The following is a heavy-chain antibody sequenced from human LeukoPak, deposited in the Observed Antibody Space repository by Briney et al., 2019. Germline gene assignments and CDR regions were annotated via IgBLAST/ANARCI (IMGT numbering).Heavy chain of an antibody. CDR3: ARVRYDFWSGYFGSYYYYGMDV. CDR2: ISYDGSNK. V-gene: IGHV3-30-3*01. J-gene: IGHJ6*02. CDR1: GFTFSSYA. D-gene: IGHD3-3*01. Sequence: TGGSLRLSCAASGFTFSSYAMHWVRQAPGKGLEWVAVISYDGSNKYYADPVKGRFTISRDNSKNTLYLQMNSLRAEDTAVYYCARVRYDFWSGYFGSYYYYGMDVWGQGTTVTVSS.